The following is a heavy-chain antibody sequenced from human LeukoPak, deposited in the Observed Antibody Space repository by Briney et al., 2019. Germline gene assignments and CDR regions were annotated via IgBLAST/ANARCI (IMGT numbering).Heavy chain of an antibody. D-gene: IGHD3-3*01. Sequence: SGPTLVNPTQTLTLTCTFSGFSLSTSGVGVGRIRQPPGKGLEWIGSIYYSGSTYYNPSLKSRVTISVDTSKNQFSLKLSSVTAADTAVYYCASLYYDFWSGYYSAFDIWGQGTMVTVSS. CDR1: GFSLSTSGVG. CDR2: IYYSGST. J-gene: IGHJ3*02. CDR3: ASLYYDFWSGYYSAFDI. V-gene: IGHV4-39*01.